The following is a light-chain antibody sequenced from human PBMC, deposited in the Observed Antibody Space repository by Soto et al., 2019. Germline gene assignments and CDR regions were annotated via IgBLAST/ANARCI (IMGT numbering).Light chain of an antibody. V-gene: IGKV1-17*01. CDR2: TTS. CDR1: QSISRY. Sequence: DIQMTQSPSSLSASVGDSVTITCRGSQSISRYLNWYQQKPGKAPKLLIYTTSSLQSGVPSRFSGSGSGTEFTLTISSLQPEDFATYYCLQHNSYPELTFGGGTKVDIK. CDR3: LQHNSYPELT. J-gene: IGKJ4*01.